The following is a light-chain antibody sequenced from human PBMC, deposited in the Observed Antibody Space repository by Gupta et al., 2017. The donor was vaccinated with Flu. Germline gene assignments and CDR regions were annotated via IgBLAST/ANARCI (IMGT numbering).Light chain of an antibody. J-gene: IGLJ1*01. CDR1: SSDVGGYNY. CDR3: SSYISSATLEYV. V-gene: IGLV2-14*03. Sequence: QSALTQPASVSGSPGQSITISCTGTSSDVGGYNYVSWYQHHPGKAPRLMIYDVSIRPSGVSDRFSGSKSGNTASLTISGPQAEDEADYYCSSYISSATLEYVFGTGTTVTVL. CDR2: DVS.